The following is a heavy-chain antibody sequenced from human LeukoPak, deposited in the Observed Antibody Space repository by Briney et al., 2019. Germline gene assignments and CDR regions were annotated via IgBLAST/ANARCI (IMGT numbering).Heavy chain of an antibody. J-gene: IGHJ4*02. CDR1: GYSISSGYY. V-gene: IGHV4-38-2*01. D-gene: IGHD6-19*01. CDR2: IYHSGST. Sequence: SETLSLTCAVSGYSISSGYYWGWLRQPPGKVLEWIGSIYHSGSTYYNPSLKSRVTISVDTSKNQFSLKLSTVTAADTAVYYCARQQYSSGWDYWGQGTLVTVSS. CDR3: ARQQYSSGWDY.